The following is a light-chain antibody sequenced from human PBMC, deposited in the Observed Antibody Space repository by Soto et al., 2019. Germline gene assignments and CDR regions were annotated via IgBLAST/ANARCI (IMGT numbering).Light chain of an antibody. CDR1: QSVTHY. V-gene: IGKV3-11*01. J-gene: IGKJ4*01. Sequence: EIVLTQSPATLSLSPGERATLSCRASQSVTHYLAWYQQKPGQTPRLLIYDALNRATGIPARFSGSGSGTDFTLTISSLEPEDFAVYYCQQRSNWPLTFGGGTKVDIK. CDR2: DAL. CDR3: QQRSNWPLT.